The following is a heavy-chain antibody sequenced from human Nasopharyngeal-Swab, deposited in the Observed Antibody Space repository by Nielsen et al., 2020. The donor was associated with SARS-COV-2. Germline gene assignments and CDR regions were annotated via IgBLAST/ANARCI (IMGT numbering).Heavy chain of an antibody. J-gene: IGHJ4*02. Sequence: SVKVSCKASGGTFSSYAISWVRQAPGQGLEWMGRIIPILGIANYAQKFQGRVTITADKSTSTAYVELSSLRSEDTAVYYCARGGDSSGYLDYWGQGTLVTVSS. D-gene: IGHD3-22*01. CDR1: GGTFSSYA. CDR3: ARGGDSSGYLDY. CDR2: IIPILGIA. V-gene: IGHV1-69*04.